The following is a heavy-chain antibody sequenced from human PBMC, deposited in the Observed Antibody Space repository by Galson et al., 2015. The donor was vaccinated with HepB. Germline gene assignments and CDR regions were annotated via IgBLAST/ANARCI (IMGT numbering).Heavy chain of an antibody. J-gene: IGHJ4*02. V-gene: IGHV1-46*01. CDR2: INPSGGST. Sequence: SVKVSCKASGYTFTSYYMHWVRQAPGQGLEWMGIINPSGGSTSYAQKFQGRVTMTRDTSTSTVYMGLSSLRSEDTAVYYCARDQEGADYFNYWGQGTLVTVSS. CDR1: GYTFTSYY. D-gene: IGHD1-26*01. CDR3: ARDQEGADYFNY.